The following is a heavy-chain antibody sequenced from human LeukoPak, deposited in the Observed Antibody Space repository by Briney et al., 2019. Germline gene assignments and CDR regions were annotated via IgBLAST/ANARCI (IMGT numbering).Heavy chain of an antibody. D-gene: IGHD6-19*01. CDR3: AGAGIAVAGDYKFDY. CDR1: GGSISSSSYY. CDR2: IYYSGST. Sequence: SETLSLTCTVSGGSISSSSYYWGWIRQPPGKGLEWIGSIYYSGSTYYNPSLKSRVTISVDTSKNQFSLKLSSVTAADTAVYYCAGAGIAVAGDYKFDYWGQGTLVTVSS. J-gene: IGHJ4*02. V-gene: IGHV4-39*07.